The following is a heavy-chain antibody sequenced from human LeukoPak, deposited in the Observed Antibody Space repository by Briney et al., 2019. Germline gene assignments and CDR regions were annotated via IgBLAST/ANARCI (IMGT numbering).Heavy chain of an antibody. Sequence: SETLSLTCTVSGGSISSYYWSWIRQPPGKGLEWIGYIYYSGSTNYNPSLKSRVTISVDTSKNQFSLKLSSVTAADTAVYYCARSGYSSSWYKDDFDYWGQGTLVTVSS. V-gene: IGHV4-59*01. J-gene: IGHJ4*02. D-gene: IGHD6-13*01. CDR1: GGSISSYY. CDR2: IYYSGST. CDR3: ARSGYSSSWYKDDFDY.